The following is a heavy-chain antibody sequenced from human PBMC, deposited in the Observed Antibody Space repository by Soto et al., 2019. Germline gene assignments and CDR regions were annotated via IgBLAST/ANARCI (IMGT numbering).Heavy chain of an antibody. CDR3: AKAIGVGWLVHNAFDI. CDR1: GFTFDDYA. V-gene: IGHV3-9*01. J-gene: IGHJ3*02. D-gene: IGHD6-19*01. Sequence: GGSLRLSCAASGFTFDDYAMHWVRQAPGKGLEWVSGISWNGGSIGYADSVKGRFTISRDNAKNSLYQQMNSLRAEDTALYYCAKAIGVGWLVHNAFDIWGQGTMVTVSS. CDR2: ISWNGGSI.